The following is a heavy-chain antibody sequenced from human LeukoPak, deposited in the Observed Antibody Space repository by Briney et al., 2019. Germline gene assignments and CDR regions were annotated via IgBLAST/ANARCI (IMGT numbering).Heavy chain of an antibody. D-gene: IGHD6-13*01. CDR3: ARGDSSSWYWGFDY. CDR2: IYYSGST. J-gene: IGHJ4*02. V-gene: IGHV4-59*01. Sequence: SETLSLTCTVSGGSISSYYWSWIRRPPGKGLEWIGYIYYSGSTNYNPSLKSRVTISVDTSKNQFSLKLSSVTAADTAVYYCARGDSSSWYWGFDYWGQGTLVTVSS. CDR1: GGSISSYY.